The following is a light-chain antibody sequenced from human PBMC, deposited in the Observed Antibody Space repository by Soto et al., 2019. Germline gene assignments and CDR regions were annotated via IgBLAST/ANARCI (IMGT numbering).Light chain of an antibody. Sequence: EIVLTQSPGTLSLSPGERATLSCRASQSVSSSYLAWYQQKPGQAPRLLISGASTGATGLPSRFSGSGSGTDFTLTIDSLQSEDFAVYYCQQYKNWPSITFGQGTRLEIK. J-gene: IGKJ5*01. V-gene: IGKV3-15*01. CDR2: GAS. CDR1: QSVSSSY. CDR3: QQYKNWPSIT.